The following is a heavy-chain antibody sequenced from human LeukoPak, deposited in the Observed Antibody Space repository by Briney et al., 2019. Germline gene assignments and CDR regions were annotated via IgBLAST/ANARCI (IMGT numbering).Heavy chain of an antibody. Sequence: SETLSLTCAVYGGSFSGYYWSRIRQPPGKGLEWIGEINHSGSTNYNPSLKSRVTISVDTSKNQFSLKLSSVTAADTAVYYCARRPHRIRAAFDIWGQGTMVTVSS. D-gene: IGHD1-14*01. J-gene: IGHJ3*02. V-gene: IGHV4-34*01. CDR3: ARRPHRIRAAFDI. CDR2: INHSGST. CDR1: GGSFSGYY.